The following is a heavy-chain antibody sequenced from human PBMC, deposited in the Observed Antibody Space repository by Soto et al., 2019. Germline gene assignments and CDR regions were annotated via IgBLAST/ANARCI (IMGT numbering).Heavy chain of an antibody. Sequence: GGSLRLSCAASGFTFSSYAMHWVRQAPGKGLEWVAVISYDGSNKYYADSVKGRFTISRDNSKNTLYLQMNSLRAEDTAVYYCARDVGYCSGGSCPFDYWGQGTLVTVSS. J-gene: IGHJ4*02. CDR2: ISYDGSNK. CDR1: GFTFSSYA. CDR3: ARDVGYCSGGSCPFDY. D-gene: IGHD2-15*01. V-gene: IGHV3-30-3*01.